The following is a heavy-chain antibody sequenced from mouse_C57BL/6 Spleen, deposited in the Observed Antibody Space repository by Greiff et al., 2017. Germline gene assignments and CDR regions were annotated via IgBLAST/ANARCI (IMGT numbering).Heavy chain of an antibody. CDR2: INPSNGGT. V-gene: IGHV1-53*01. CDR3: ASNYDDDWYFDV. D-gene: IGHD2-4*01. CDR1: GYTFTSYW. Sequence: QVQLQQPGTELVKPGASVKLSCKASGYTFTSYWMHWVKQRPGQGLEWIGNINPSNGGTNYTQKFKSKATLTVDTSSSTAYMQLSSLTSEDSAFYYCASNYDDDWYFDVWGKGTTVTVSS. J-gene: IGHJ1*03.